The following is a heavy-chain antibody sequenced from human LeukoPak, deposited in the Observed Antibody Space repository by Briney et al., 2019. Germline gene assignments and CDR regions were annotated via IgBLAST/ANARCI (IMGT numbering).Heavy chain of an antibody. J-gene: IGHJ3*02. CDR2: IWYDGSNK. D-gene: IGHD6-19*01. CDR1: GFTFSSYG. CDR3: AKDGEQWLVVGGAFDI. V-gene: IGHV3-33*06. Sequence: GGSLRLSCAASGFTFSSYGMHWVRQAPGKGLEWVAVIWYDGSNKYYADSVKGRFTISRDNSKNTLYLQMNSLRAEDTAVYYCAKDGEQWLVVGGAFDIWGQGTMVTVSS.